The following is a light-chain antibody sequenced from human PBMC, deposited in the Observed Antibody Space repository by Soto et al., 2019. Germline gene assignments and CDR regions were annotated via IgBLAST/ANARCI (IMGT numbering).Light chain of an antibody. CDR1: QSLVYSDGNTY. J-gene: IGKJ4*01. CDR2: KVS. Sequence: DVVMTQSPLSLPVTLGQPASISCRSSQSLVYSDGNTYLNWFQQRPGQSPRSIIYKVSNRDSGVPDRLSGSGSGTDFKLKISRVEAEDVGVYYCMKGTHWPLTFGGGTKVDIK. V-gene: IGKV2-30*01. CDR3: MKGTHWPLT.